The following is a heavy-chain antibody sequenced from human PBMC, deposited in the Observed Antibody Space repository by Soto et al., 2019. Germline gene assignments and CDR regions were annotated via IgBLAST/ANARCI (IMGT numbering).Heavy chain of an antibody. D-gene: IGHD2-2*01. CDR1: GFSLSTSGVG. J-gene: IGHJ5*02. V-gene: IGHV2-5*02. CDR2: IYWDDDK. Sequence: SGPTLVNPTQTLTLTCTFSGFSLSTSGVGVGWIRQPPGKALEWLALIYWDDDKRYSPSLKSRLTITKDTSKNQVVLTMTNMDPVDTATYYCAHRPVPVVVPAAKRSNNWFDPWGQGTLVTVSS. CDR3: AHRPVPVVVPAAKRSNNWFDP.